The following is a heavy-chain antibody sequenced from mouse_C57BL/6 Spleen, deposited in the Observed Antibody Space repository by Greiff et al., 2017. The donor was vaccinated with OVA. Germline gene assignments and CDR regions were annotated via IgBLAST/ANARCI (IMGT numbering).Heavy chain of an antibody. J-gene: IGHJ2*01. CDR3: ARHGVSNYYFDY. V-gene: IGHV5-9*01. CDR2: ISGGGGNT. CDR1: GFTFSSYT. D-gene: IGHD2-5*01. Sequence: DVKLVESGGGLVKPGGSLKLSCAASGFTFSSYTMSWVRQTPEKRLEWVATISGGGGNTYYPDSVKGRFTISRDNAKNTLYLQMSSLRSEDTALYYCARHGVSNYYFDYWGQGTTLTVSS.